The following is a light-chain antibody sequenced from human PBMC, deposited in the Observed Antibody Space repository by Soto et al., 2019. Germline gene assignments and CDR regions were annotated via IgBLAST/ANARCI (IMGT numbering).Light chain of an antibody. V-gene: IGKV3-20*01. Sequence: DIVLTQSPGTLSLSPGERATLSCRASQSVNSSYLAWYQQKPGQAPRLLIYTASSRATGIPDRFSGGGSVTDFTLTINRLEPEDFAVYYCQQYGSSPRTFGQGTKVEIK. CDR1: QSVNSSY. J-gene: IGKJ1*01. CDR2: TAS. CDR3: QQYGSSPRT.